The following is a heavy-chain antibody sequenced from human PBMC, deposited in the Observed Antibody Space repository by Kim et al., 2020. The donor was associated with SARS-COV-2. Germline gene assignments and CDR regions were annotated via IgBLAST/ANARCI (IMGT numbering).Heavy chain of an antibody. CDR2: ISYDGSNK. J-gene: IGHJ6*01. Sequence: GGSLRLSCAASGFTFSSYGMHWVRQAPGKGLEWVAVISYDGSNKYYADSVKGRFTISRDNSKNTLYLQMNSLRAEDTAVYYCAKVVVPAARASYYYYYG. CDR3: AKVVVPAARASYYYYYG. D-gene: IGHD2-2*01. CDR1: GFTFSSYG. V-gene: IGHV3-30*18.